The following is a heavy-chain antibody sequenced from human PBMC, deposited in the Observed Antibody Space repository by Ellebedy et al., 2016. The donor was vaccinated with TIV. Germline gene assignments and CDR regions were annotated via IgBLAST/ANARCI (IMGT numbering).Heavy chain of an antibody. V-gene: IGHV3-15*01. CDR2: IKSKTDGGTT. J-gene: IGHJ6*02. D-gene: IGHD2-15*01. Sequence: GESLKISCAASGFTFSNAWMSWVRQAPGKGLEWVGRIKSKTDGGTTDYAAPVKGRFTISRDDSKNTLHLQMNSLKTEDTAVYYCTRDSYCSGGSCYEGPGYYYYGMDVWGQGTTATVSS. CDR3: TRDSYCSGGSCYEGPGYYYYGMDV. CDR1: GFTFSNAW.